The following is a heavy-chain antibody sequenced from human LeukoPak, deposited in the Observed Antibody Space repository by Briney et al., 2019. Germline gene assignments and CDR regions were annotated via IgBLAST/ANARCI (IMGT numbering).Heavy chain of an antibody. J-gene: IGHJ4*02. CDR2: IRSKAYGGTT. D-gene: IGHD3-16*01. V-gene: IGHV3-49*03. CDR3: TRDRGLWSGEELDY. Sequence: PGGSLRLSCTASGFTFGDYAMSWFRQAPGKGLEWVGFIRSKAYGGTTEYAASVKGRFTISRDDSKSIAYLQMNSLKTEDTAVYYCTRDRGLWSGEELDYWGQGTLVTVSS. CDR1: GFTFGDYA.